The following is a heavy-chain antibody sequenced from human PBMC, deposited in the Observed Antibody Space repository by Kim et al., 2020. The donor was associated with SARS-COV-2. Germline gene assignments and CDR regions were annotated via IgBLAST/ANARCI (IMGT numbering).Heavy chain of an antibody. J-gene: IGHJ6*02. Sequence: VKGRCTISRDNSKNTLYLQMNSLRAEDTAVYYCAKCVITMVRGVIGGMDVWGQGTTVTVSS. CDR3: AKCVITMVRGVIGGMDV. D-gene: IGHD3-10*01. V-gene: IGHV3-33*06.